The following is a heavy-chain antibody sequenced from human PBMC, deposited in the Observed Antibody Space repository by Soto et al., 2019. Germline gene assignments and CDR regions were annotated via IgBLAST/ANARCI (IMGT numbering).Heavy chain of an antibody. Sequence: SETLSLTCTVSGGSISSYYWSWIRQPPGKGLEWIGYIYYSGSTNYNPSLKSRVTISVDTSKNQFSLKLNSVTAADTAVYYCARDPGPINCSGGSCYPYYYYGMDVWGQGTTVTVSS. D-gene: IGHD2-15*01. J-gene: IGHJ6*02. V-gene: IGHV4-59*01. CDR1: GGSISSYY. CDR2: IYYSGST. CDR3: ARDPGPINCSGGSCYPYYYYGMDV.